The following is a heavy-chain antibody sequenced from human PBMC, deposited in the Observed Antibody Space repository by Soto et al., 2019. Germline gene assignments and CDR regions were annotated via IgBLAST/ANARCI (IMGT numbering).Heavy chain of an antibody. CDR3: AKGSLTTVTTYFDY. D-gene: IGHD4-17*01. CDR2: ISWNSGSI. CDR1: GFTFDDYA. Sequence: EVQLVESGGGLVQPGRSLRLSCAASGFTFDDYAMHWVRQAPGKGLEWVSGISWNSGSIGYADSVKGRFTISRDNAKKSLYLQMNSLRGEDTALYYCAKGSLTTVTTYFDYWGQGTLVTVSS. J-gene: IGHJ4*02. V-gene: IGHV3-9*01.